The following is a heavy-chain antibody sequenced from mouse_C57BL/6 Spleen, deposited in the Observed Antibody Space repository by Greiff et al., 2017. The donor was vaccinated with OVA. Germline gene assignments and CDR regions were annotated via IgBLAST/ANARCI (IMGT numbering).Heavy chain of an antibody. J-gene: IGHJ3*01. Sequence: DVKLVASGGGLVKPGGSLKLSCAASGFTFSDYGMHWVRQAPEKGLEWVAYISSGSSTIYYADTVKGRFTISRDNAKNTLFLQMTSLRSEDTAMYYCARDYGSSYLTWFAYWGQGTLVTVSA. CDR1: GFTFSDYG. CDR2: ISSGSSTI. CDR3: ARDYGSSYLTWFAY. V-gene: IGHV5-17*01. D-gene: IGHD1-1*01.